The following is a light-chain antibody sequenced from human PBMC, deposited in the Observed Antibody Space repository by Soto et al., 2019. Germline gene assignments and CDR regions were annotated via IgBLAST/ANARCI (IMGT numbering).Light chain of an antibody. CDR1: SSNIGSNY. CDR2: DNN. Sequence: QSVRTQPPSVSAAPGREVVISCSGSSSNIGSNYVSCDQQLPGTAPKLLIYDNNKRPSGIPALSSGSKSGTSATLAIIVLQTGDEADYYCGTWDSGLSAGGVFGSGTKVTVL. V-gene: IGLV1-51*01. J-gene: IGLJ1*01. CDR3: GTWDSGLSAGGV.